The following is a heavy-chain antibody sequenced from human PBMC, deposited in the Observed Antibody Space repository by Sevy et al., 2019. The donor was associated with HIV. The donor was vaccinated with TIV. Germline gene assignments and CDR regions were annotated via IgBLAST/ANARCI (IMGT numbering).Heavy chain of an antibody. CDR1: GFTFSSYG. CDR2: ISYDGSNK. V-gene: IGHV3-30*03. CDR3: VRETGGSGSAGFFGD. J-gene: IGHJ4*02. D-gene: IGHD3-22*01. Sequence: GGSLRLSCAASGFTFSSYGMHWVRQAPGKGLEWVAVISYDGSNKFYADSVKGRFTISRDNSKNTLYLQMNSLRADDTAVYYCVRETGGSGSAGFFGDWGQGTLVTVSS.